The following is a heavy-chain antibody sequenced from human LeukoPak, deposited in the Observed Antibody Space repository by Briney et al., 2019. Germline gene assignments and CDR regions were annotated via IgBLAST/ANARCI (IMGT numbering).Heavy chain of an antibody. D-gene: IGHD3-10*01. CDR2: IRYNGNNQ. Sequence: GGSLRLSCAASGFTFNNYGMHWVRQAPGEGLEWVAFIRYNGNNQYYADSVKGRFTISRDNSKNTLYLQMNSLKGDDTAVYYCAKDSAFYYIDVWGKGTTVIISS. CDR1: GFTFNNYG. J-gene: IGHJ6*03. V-gene: IGHV3-30*02. CDR3: AKDSAFYYIDV.